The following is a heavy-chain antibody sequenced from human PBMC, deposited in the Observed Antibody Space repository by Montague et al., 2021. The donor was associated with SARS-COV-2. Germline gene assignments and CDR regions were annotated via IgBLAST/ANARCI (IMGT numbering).Heavy chain of an antibody. CDR3: ARRGNSYGWGA. Sequence: SETLSLTCTVTGGPISGSSYCWVWNRQATGMELVWIASVDYSGNYYHSPSRKSRLTIYADTSKNSLSLKLISVTAADTAYYYCARRGNSYGWGAWGQGTLVTVSS. CDR2: VDYSGNY. J-gene: IGHJ5*02. D-gene: IGHD5-18*01. V-gene: IGHV4-39*01. CDR1: GGPISGSSYC.